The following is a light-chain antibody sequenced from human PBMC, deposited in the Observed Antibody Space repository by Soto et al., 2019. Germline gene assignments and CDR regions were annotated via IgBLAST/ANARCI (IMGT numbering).Light chain of an antibody. V-gene: IGLV1-44*01. J-gene: IGLJ1*01. CDR3: AAWDDSLNGYV. CDR1: SSNIGSNT. CDR2: SNS. Sequence: QSVLTQAPSASGTPGQRVTISCSGSSSNIGSNTVNWYQQLPGTAPKLLIYSNSQRPSGVPDRFSGSKSGTSASLAISGLQSEDEADYYCAAWDDSLNGYVFGTGTKPPS.